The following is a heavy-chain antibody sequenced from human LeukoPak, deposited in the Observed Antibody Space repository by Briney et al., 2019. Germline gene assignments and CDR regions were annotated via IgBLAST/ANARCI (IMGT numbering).Heavy chain of an antibody. J-gene: IGHJ6*02. V-gene: IGHV1-69*04. Sequence: GASAKVSCKASGGTFSSYAISWVRQAPGQGLEWMGRIIPILGIANYAQKFQGRVTITADKSTSTAYMELSSLRSEDTAVYYCARGGAGMGYYYYYGMDVWGQGTTVTVSS. CDR3: ARGGAGMGYYYYYGMDV. CDR2: IIPILGIA. CDR1: GGTFSSYA. D-gene: IGHD6-13*01.